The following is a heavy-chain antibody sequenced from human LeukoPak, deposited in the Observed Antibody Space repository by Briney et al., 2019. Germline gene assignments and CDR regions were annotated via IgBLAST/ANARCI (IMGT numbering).Heavy chain of an antibody. D-gene: IGHD3/OR15-3a*01. V-gene: IGHV3-30-3*01. CDR3: ARWTLNDAFDI. CDR2: ISYDGSNK. Sequence: GGSLRLSCAASGFTFSSYAMHWVRQAPGKGLEWVAVISYDGSNKYYADSVKGRFTISRDNSKNTLYLQMNSLRAEDTAVYYCARWTLNDAFDIWGQGTMVTVSS. CDR1: GFTFSSYA. J-gene: IGHJ3*02.